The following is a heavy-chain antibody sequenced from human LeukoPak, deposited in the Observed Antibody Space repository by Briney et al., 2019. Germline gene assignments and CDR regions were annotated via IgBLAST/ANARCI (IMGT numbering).Heavy chain of an antibody. CDR1: GFTFSSYA. CDR2: ISGSGGST. J-gene: IGHJ4*02. D-gene: IGHD3-10*01. V-gene: IGHV3-23*01. Sequence: PGGSLRLSCAASGFTFSSYAMSWVRQAPGKGLEWVSAISGSGGSTYYADSVKGRFTISRDNSKNTLYLQMNSLRAEDTAVYYCAKNALLWFGELLTPRDYWGQGTLVTVSS. CDR3: AKNALLWFGELLTPRDY.